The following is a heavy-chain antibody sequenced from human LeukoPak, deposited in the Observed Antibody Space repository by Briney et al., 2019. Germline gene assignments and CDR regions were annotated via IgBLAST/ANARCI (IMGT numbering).Heavy chain of an antibody. J-gene: IGHJ3*02. CDR1: GDSVYSSSAA. V-gene: IGHV6-1*01. CDR2: TYFRSKWCN. CDR3: ARDQSCSSGCYHAFEN. D-gene: IGHD2-21*02. Sequence: SQTLSLTCAISGDSVYSSSAAWNWIRQSPSRGLEWLGRTYFRSKWCNDYALSVRGRIGINPDTSKNQFSLHLNSVTPEDTAVYYCARDQSCSSGCYHAFENWGQGTLVTVSS.